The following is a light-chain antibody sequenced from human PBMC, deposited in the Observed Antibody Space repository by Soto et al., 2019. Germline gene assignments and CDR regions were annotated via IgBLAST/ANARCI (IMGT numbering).Light chain of an antibody. J-gene: IGKJ1*01. V-gene: IGKV1-27*01. Sequence: DIQMTQSPSSLSASVGDRVTITCRASQGISNYLAWYQQKPGKVPKLLIYAASTLQSGVPSRFSGSGSGTNFTLTISSLQPEDVATYYCQKYNSVRTFGQGTKV. CDR3: QKYNSVRT. CDR1: QGISNY. CDR2: AAS.